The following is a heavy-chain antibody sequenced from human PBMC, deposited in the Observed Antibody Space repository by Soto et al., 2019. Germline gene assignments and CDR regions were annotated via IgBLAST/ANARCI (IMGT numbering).Heavy chain of an antibody. CDR3: ARENGYNYGGFDY. CDR2: IYYSGST. Sequence: SGTLSLTCTVSGGSISSYYWSWIRQPPGKGLEWIGYIYYSGSTNYNPSLKSRVTISVDTSKNQFSLKLSSVTAADTAVYYCARENGYNYGGFDYWGQGTLVTVSS. V-gene: IGHV4-59*01. J-gene: IGHJ4*02. CDR1: GGSISSYY. D-gene: IGHD5-12*01.